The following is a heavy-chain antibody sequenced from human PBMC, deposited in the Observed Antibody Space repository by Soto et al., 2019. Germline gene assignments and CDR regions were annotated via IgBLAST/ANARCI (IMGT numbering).Heavy chain of an antibody. V-gene: IGHV3-11*01. CDR3: ARSHLYYDSSGYPDS. CDR1: GFTFSDYY. CDR2: ISSSGSTI. J-gene: IGHJ4*02. Sequence: QVQLVESGGGLVKPGGSLRLSCAASGFTFSDYYMSWIRQAPGKGLEWGSYISSSGSTIYYADTVKGRFTISRDNAKNALYLQMNSLRAADTAVYYCARSHLYYDSSGYPDSWGQGTLVTVSS. D-gene: IGHD3-22*01.